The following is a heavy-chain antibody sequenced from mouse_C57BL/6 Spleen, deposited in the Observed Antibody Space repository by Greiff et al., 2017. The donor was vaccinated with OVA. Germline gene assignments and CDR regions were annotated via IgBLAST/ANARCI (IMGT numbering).Heavy chain of an antibody. CDR1: GFTFSSYA. J-gene: IGHJ1*03. CDR2: ISDGGSYN. Sequence: EVKLVEPGGGLVKPGGSLKLSCAASGFTFSSYAMSWVRQTPEKRLEWVATISDGGSYNYYPENVKGRFTITRDNAKNNMSLQKLHLMSEDTAVSYYARDESSSSDWYFDVWGTGTPVTVSS. V-gene: IGHV5-4*01. CDR3: ARDESSSSDWYFDV. D-gene: IGHD1-3*01.